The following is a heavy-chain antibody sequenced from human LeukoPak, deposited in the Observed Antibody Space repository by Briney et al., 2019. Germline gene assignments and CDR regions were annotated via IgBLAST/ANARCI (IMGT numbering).Heavy chain of an antibody. D-gene: IGHD5-24*01. CDR2: IGIDSGNT. Sequence: GGSLRLSCVASGFTFSSNAMSWVRQAPGKGLEWISYIGIDSGNTNYADSVKGRFTISGDKAKNSLYLQMNSLRVEDTAVYYCARDYKYAFDNWGQGTLVTVSS. J-gene: IGHJ4*02. CDR1: GFTFSSNA. CDR3: ARDYKYAFDN. V-gene: IGHV3-48*01.